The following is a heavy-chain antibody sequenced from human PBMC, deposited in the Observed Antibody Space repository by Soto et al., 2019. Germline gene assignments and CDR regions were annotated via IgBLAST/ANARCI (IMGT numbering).Heavy chain of an antibody. V-gene: IGHV3-33*01. CDR2: IWYDGSNK. D-gene: IGHD1-26*01. CDR3: EGGEILTNWFDP. Sequence: QVQLVESGGGVVQPGRSLRLSCAASGFTFSSYGMHWVRQAPGKGLEWVAVIWYDGSNKYYADSVKGRYTISRDNSKNTLYLQMNSLRAEDTAVYDCEGGEILTNWFDPWGEGTLVTVCS. J-gene: IGHJ5*02. CDR1: GFTFSSYG.